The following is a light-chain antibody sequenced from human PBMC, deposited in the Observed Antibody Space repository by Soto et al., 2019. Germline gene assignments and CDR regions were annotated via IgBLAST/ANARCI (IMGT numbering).Light chain of an antibody. V-gene: IGKV3-20*01. Sequence: ENVLTQSPGTLSLSLGETATLSCRASQSVSSSYLAWYQQKPGQAPRLLIYGASSRATGIPDRFSGSGSGTDFTLTISRLEPEDFAMYYCHQYGSSPPVTFGQGTRLEIK. CDR3: HQYGSSPPVT. J-gene: IGKJ5*01. CDR1: QSVSSSY. CDR2: GAS.